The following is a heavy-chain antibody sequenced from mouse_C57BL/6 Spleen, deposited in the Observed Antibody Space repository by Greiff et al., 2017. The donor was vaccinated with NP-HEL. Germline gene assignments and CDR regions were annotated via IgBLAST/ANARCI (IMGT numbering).Heavy chain of an antibody. CDR3: ARNAYYYGSTEDAMDY. CDR1: GFSLTSYG. V-gene: IGHV2-2*01. D-gene: IGHD1-1*01. Sequence: QVQLKESGPGLVQPSQSLSITCTVSGFSLTSYGVHWVRQSPGKGLEWLGVIWSGGSTDYNAAFISRLSISKDNSKSQVFFKMNSLQADDTAIYYCARNAYYYGSTEDAMDYWGQGTSVTVSS. J-gene: IGHJ4*01. CDR2: IWSGGST.